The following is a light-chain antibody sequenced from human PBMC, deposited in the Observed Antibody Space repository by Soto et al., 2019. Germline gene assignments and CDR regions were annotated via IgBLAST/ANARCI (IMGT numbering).Light chain of an antibody. CDR3: ISCTGSDTSYV. CDR2: EVR. V-gene: IGLV2-14*01. Sequence: QSALTQPASVSGSPGQSITISCTGTSSDVGSYNYVAWYQQFPGKTPKLMIYEVRNRPSGVSSRFSGSKSGNTASLTISGLQAEDEADYYCISCTGSDTSYVFGTGTKLTVL. J-gene: IGLJ1*01. CDR1: SSDVGSYNY.